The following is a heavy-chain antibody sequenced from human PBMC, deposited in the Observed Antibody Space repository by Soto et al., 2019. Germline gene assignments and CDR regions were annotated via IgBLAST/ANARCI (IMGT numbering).Heavy chain of an antibody. CDR3: ARSGSGYDFVY. D-gene: IGHD5-12*01. J-gene: IGHJ4*02. CDR1: GFTFSSYA. V-gene: IGHV3-64*02. Sequence: EVQLVESGEGLVQPGGSLRLSCAASGFTFSSYAMHWVRQAPGKGLEYVSAISSNGGSTYYADSVKGRFTISRDNSKNTLYLQMGSLRAEDMAVYYCARSGSGYDFVYWGQGTLVTVSS. CDR2: ISSNGGST.